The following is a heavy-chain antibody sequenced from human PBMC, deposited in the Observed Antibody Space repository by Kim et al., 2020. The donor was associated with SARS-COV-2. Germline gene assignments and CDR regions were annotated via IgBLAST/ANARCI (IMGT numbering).Heavy chain of an antibody. J-gene: IGHJ4*02. CDR3: ARGMYGELVFDY. Sequence: TYYNPSLKRRVTISVDTSKNQFSLKLSSVTAADSAVYYCARGMYGELVFDYWGQGTLVTVSS. D-gene: IGHD6-6*01. CDR2: T. V-gene: IGHV4-39*01.